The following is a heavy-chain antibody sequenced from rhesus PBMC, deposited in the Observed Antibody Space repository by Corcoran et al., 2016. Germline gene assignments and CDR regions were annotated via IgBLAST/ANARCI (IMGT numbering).Heavy chain of an antibody. CDR3: ARVFYSGGSLGY. J-gene: IGHJ4*01. Sequence: QVQLQESGPGLVKPSETLSLTCVVSGRSVSSSNWGIWIRQPPVKGLAWIGYVSRGSGTTNYTPALSGRGTSSTDTSTHRFCLKLGSVTAADTAVYYCARVFYSGGSLGYWGQGVLVTVST. D-gene: IGHD6-25*01. CDR2: VSRGSGTT. V-gene: IGHV4-65*01. CDR1: GRSVSSSNW.